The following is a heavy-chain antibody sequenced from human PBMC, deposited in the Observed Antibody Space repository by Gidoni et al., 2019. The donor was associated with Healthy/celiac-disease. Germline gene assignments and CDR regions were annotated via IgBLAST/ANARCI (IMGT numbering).Heavy chain of an antibody. CDR2: ISSSSSYI. CDR3: AGTYYYDSSGYYDY. V-gene: IGHV3-21*01. Sequence: EVQLVASGGGLVKPGGSLRRSCGSSGFTFSSSSMNWVRQAPGTGLEWVSSISSSSSYIYYADSVKGRCTISRDNAKNSLYLQMNSLRAEDTAVYYCAGTYYYDSSGYYDYWGQGTLVTVSS. CDR1: GFTFSSSS. D-gene: IGHD3-22*01. J-gene: IGHJ4*02.